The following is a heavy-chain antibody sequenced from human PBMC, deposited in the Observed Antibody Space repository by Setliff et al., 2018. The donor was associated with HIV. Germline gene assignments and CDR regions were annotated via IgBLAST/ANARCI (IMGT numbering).Heavy chain of an antibody. CDR3: ARSRSGWSSPFDY. J-gene: IGHJ4*02. Sequence: ASVKVSCKASGYTFTNYAIHWVRQAPGQRLEWMGWINAGNGNTKYSQKFQGRVTITRDTSASTAYMELSSLRSEDTAVYYCARSRSGWSSPFDYWGQGTLVTVSS. CDR2: INAGNGNT. CDR1: GYTFTNYA. D-gene: IGHD6-19*01. V-gene: IGHV1-3*01.